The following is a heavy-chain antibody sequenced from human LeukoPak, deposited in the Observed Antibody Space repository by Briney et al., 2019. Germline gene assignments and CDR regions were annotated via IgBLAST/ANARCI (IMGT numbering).Heavy chain of an antibody. CDR2: IYYSGST. CDR3: ARLYEFDAFDI. J-gene: IGHJ3*02. V-gene: IGHV4-61*08. Sequence: SETLSLTCAVSGGSISSGGYSWSWIRQPPGKGLEWIGYIYYSGSTNYNPSLKSRVTISVDTSKNQFSLKLSSVTAADTAVYYCARLYEFDAFDIWGQGTMVTVSS. D-gene: IGHD2/OR15-2a*01. CDR1: GGSISSGGYS.